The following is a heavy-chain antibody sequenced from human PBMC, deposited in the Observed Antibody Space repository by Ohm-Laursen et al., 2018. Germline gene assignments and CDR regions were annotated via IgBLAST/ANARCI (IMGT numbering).Heavy chain of an antibody. CDR2: ISYDGSNK. V-gene: IGHV3-30*18. J-gene: IGHJ3*02. CDR1: GFTFSSYG. CDR3: AKGYTYYYDSSGLYDAFDI. D-gene: IGHD3-22*01. Sequence: SLRLSCTASGFTFSSYGMHWVRQAPGKGLEWVAVISYDGSNKYYADSVKGRFTISRDNSKNTLYLQMNGLRAEDTAVYYCAKGYTYYYDSSGLYDAFDIWGQGTMVTVSS.